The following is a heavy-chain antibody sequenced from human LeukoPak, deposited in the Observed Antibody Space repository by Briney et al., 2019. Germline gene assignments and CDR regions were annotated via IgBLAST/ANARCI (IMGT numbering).Heavy chain of an antibody. Sequence: GGSLRLSCAASGFTFSSYWMHWVRQAPGKGLVWVSRIHNDGTYTSYADSVKGRFTISRDNAKNTLYLQMNSLRADDTAVYYCARDTFGGDDLWGQGTLVTVSS. CDR2: IHNDGTYT. CDR1: GFTFSSYW. J-gene: IGHJ4*02. D-gene: IGHD3-16*01. CDR3: ARDTFGGDDL. V-gene: IGHV3-74*01.